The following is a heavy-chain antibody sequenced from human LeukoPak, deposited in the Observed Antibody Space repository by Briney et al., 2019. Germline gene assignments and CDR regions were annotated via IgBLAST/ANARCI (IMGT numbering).Heavy chain of an antibody. D-gene: IGHD1-26*01. V-gene: IGHV3-21*01. J-gene: IGHJ4*02. Sequence: GGSLRLSCVASGFTFSSYSMNWVRQAPGKGLEWVSSSSGSSSYIYYPDSVKGRFTISRDNAKNSLYLQMNSLRAEDTAVYYCARAEVGATADYWGQGTLVTVSS. CDR3: ARAEVGATADY. CDR2: SSGSSSYI. CDR1: GFTFSSYS.